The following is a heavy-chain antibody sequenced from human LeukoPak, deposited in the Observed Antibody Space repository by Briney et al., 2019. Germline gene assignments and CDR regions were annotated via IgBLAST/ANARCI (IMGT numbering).Heavy chain of an antibody. CDR3: SKDSPKSKIIVVVPAAISTKGSYYYYGMDV. V-gene: IGHV1-18*01. CDR2: ISAYNGNT. Sequence: GASVKVSCKASGYTFTSYGISWVRQAPGQGLEWMGWISAYNGNTNYAQKLQGRVTMTTDTSTSTAYMELRSLRSDNTVVYYCSKDSPKSKIIVVVPAAISTKGSYYYYGMDVWGQGTTVTVSS. CDR1: GYTFTSYG. J-gene: IGHJ6*02. D-gene: IGHD2-2*02.